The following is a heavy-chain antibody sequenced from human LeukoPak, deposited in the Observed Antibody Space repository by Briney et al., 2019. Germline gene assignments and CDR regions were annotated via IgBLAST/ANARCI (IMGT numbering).Heavy chain of an antibody. D-gene: IGHD7-27*01. CDR2: IYYSGST. Sequence: SETLSLTCTVSGGSISSYYWSWIRQPPGKGLEWIGYIYYSGSTNYNPSLKSRVTISVDTSKNQFSLKLSSVTAADTAVYYCARGSTGNFDYWGQGTLVTVSS. CDR3: ARGSTGNFDY. CDR1: GGSISSYY. V-gene: IGHV4-59*01. J-gene: IGHJ4*02.